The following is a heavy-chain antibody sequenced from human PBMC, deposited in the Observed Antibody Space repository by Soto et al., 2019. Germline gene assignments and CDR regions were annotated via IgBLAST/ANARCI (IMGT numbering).Heavy chain of an antibody. J-gene: IGHJ4*02. CDR1: GGSFSGDY. Sequence: QVQLQQWGAGLLKPSETLSLTCAVYGGSFSGDYWSCIRQPPGKGLEWIGEINPSGSTNYNPSLKSRVTISVDTSKNQFSLKLPSVTAADTAVYYCARGWKEYSSSWYVDWGQGTLVTVSS. V-gene: IGHV4-34*01. CDR2: INPSGST. CDR3: ARGWKEYSSSWYVD. D-gene: IGHD6-13*01.